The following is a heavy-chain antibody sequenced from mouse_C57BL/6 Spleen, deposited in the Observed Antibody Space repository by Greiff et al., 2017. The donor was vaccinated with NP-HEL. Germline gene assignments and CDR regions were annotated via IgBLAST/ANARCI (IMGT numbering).Heavy chain of an antibody. CDR2: IDPSDSET. CDR1: GYTFTSYW. V-gene: IGHV1-52*01. Sequence: QVQLKQPGAELVRPGSSVKLSCKASGYTFTSYWMHWVKKRPIQGLEWIGNIDPSDSETHYNQKFKDKATLTVDKSSSTAYMQLSSLTSEDSAVYYCARFGGSQAYWGQGTLVTVSA. CDR3: ARFGGSQAY. J-gene: IGHJ3*01.